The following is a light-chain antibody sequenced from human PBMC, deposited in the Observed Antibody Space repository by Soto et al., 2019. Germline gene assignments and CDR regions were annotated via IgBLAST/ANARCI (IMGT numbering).Light chain of an antibody. Sequence: EIVMTQSPATLSVSPGERATLSCRASQSVSSNLAWYQQKPGQAPSLLIYGASARATGIPARFSGSGSETEFTLTISSLQSEDFAVYYCQQYNNWPRTFGQGTKVDIK. J-gene: IGKJ1*01. V-gene: IGKV3-15*01. CDR3: QQYNNWPRT. CDR1: QSVSSN. CDR2: GAS.